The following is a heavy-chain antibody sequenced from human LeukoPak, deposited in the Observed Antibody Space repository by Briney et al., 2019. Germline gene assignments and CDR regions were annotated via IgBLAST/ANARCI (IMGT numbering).Heavy chain of an antibody. D-gene: IGHD1-7*01. CDR1: GFTFNTYE. CDR3: ARGGWNYVFKY. CDR2: ITSSGSTI. Sequence: PGGSLRLSCAASGFTFNTYEMNWVRQAPGKGLEWVSYITSSGSTIYYADYVKGRFTISRDNGKNSLYLQMNSLRAEDTAVYYCARGGWNYVFKYWGQGTLVTVSS. V-gene: IGHV3-48*03. J-gene: IGHJ4*02.